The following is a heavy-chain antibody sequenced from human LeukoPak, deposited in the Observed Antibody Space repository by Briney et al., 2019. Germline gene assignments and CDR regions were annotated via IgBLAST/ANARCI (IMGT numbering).Heavy chain of an antibody. CDR3: ATHSPGLRFLEWTLLPYMDV. CDR2: IYYSGGT. V-gene: IGHV4-61*01. Sequence: SETLSLTCTVSGGSVSSGSYYWSWIRQPPGKGLEWVGYIYYSGGTNYNPSLKSRVTISVDTSKNQFSLKLSSVTAADTAVYYCATHSPGLRFLEWTLLPYMDVWGKGTTVTVSS. D-gene: IGHD3-3*01. J-gene: IGHJ6*03. CDR1: GGSVSSGSYY.